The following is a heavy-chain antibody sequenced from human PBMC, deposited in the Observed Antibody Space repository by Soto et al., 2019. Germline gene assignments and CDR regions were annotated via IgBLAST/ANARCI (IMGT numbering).Heavy chain of an antibody. CDR1: GFTFSSYS. CDR2: ISSSSSTI. CDR3: AREGAYCSSTSCGNWFDP. V-gene: IGHV3-48*01. D-gene: IGHD2-2*01. J-gene: IGHJ5*02. Sequence: GGSLRLSCAASGFTFSSYSMNWVRQAPGKGLEWVSYISSSSSTIYYADSVKGRFTISRDNAKKSLYLQMNSLRAEDTAVYYCAREGAYCSSTSCGNWFDPWGQGTLVTVSS.